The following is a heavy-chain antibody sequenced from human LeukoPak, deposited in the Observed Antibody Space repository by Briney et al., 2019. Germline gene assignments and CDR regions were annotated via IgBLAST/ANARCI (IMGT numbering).Heavy chain of an antibody. J-gene: IGHJ5*02. CDR3: ARETGEQLVEIVGCFDP. CDR1: GYTLTGYY. D-gene: IGHD6-6*01. Sequence: GAAVSVSCKASGYTLTGYYMHWVRQAPRQGLGWMGWINPNIGGTNYAQKFWGRVSMTSDTSNSTAYMELSRLRSDDTAVYYCARETGEQLVEIVGCFDPWGQGTLVTVSS. CDR2: INPNIGGT. V-gene: IGHV1-2*02.